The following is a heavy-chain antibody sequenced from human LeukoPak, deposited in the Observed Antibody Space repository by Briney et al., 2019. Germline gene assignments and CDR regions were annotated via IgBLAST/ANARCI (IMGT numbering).Heavy chain of an antibody. Sequence: ASVEVSCKASGYTFTSYGISWVRQAPGQGLEWMGWISAYNGNTNYAQKLQGRVTMTTDTSTSTAYMELRSLRSDDTAVYYCARDPGACSGGSCHHFDYWGQGTLVTVSS. J-gene: IGHJ4*02. CDR3: ARDPGACSGGSCHHFDY. D-gene: IGHD2-15*01. CDR2: ISAYNGNT. CDR1: GYTFTSYG. V-gene: IGHV1-18*01.